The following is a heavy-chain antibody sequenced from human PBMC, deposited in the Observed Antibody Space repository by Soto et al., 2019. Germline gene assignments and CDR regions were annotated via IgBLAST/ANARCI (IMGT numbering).Heavy chain of an antibody. CDR3: ARARVLGGNWCDP. D-gene: IGHD3-10*01. CDR1: GYSFTSYD. CDR2: MNPSSGNT. V-gene: IGHV1-8*01. Sequence: QVQLVQSGAEVKKPGASVKVSCKASGYSFTSYDINWVRQAPGQGLEWMGWMNPSSGNTGYAQKFQGRVTMTRNTSITTAYMELSSLKSEDTAVYYCARARVLGGNWCDPWGQGPLVIVSS. J-gene: IGHJ5*02.